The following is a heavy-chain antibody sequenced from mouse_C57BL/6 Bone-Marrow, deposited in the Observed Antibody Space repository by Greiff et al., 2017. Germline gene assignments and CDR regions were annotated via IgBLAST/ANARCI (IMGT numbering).Heavy chain of an antibody. CDR1: GYAFSSSW. CDR2: IYPGDGDT. J-gene: IGHJ2*01. Sequence: QVQLQQSGPELVKPGASVKISCKASGYAFSSSWMNWVKQRPGKGLEWIGRIYPGDGDTNYNGKFKGKATLTADKSSSTAYVQLSSLTSEDSAVYFCARSKDSYYFDYWGQGTTLTVSS. V-gene: IGHV1-82*01. CDR3: ARSKDSYYFDY.